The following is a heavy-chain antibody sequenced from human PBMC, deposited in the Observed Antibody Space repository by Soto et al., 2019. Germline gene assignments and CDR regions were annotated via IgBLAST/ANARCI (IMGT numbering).Heavy chain of an antibody. Sequence: EVQLVESGGGLVKPGGSLRLSCAASGFTFSSYGMNWVRQAPGKGLEWVSSISSGSSYMYYADSVKGRFTISRDNAKNSVYLQMNSLRAEDTAVYYCARPRTDGYNSDYFDYWGQGTLVTVSS. CDR1: GFTFSSYG. V-gene: IGHV3-21*02. D-gene: IGHD5-12*01. CDR3: ARPRTDGYNSDYFDY. J-gene: IGHJ4*02. CDR2: ISSGSSYM.